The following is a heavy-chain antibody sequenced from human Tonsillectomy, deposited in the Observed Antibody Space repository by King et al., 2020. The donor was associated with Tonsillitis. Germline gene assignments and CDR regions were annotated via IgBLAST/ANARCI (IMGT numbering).Heavy chain of an antibody. CDR1: GFTFSSHE. CDR2: ISSSGFTK. J-gene: IGHJ4*02. Sequence: VQLVESGGGLVQPGGSLRLSCAASGFTFSSHEMNWVRQAPGKGLEWVSYISSSGFTKNYADSVKGRFTISRDNAKNSLYLQMNSLRAEDTAVYYCARDLIGGRYPFDYWGQGTLVTVSS. CDR3: ARDLIGGRYPFDY. D-gene: IGHD1-26*01. V-gene: IGHV3-48*03.